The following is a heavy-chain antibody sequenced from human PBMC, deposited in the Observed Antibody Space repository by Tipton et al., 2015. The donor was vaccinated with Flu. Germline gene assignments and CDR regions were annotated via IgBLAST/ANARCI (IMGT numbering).Heavy chain of an antibody. Sequence: GSLRLSCAASGFMFSGYGMHWVRQAPGKGLEWVAFIRHDESDKYYAESVKGRFTISRDNGKNSLFLEMNSLRADDTAVYYCVPWSVACHWGQGTQVTVSS. V-gene: IGHV3-30*02. D-gene: IGHD2-8*02. CDR2: IRHDESDK. J-gene: IGHJ4*02. CDR1: GFMFSGYG. CDR3: VPWSVACH.